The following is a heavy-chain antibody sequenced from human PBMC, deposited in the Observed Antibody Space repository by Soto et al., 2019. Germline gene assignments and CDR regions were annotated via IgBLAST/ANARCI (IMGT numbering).Heavy chain of an antibody. Sequence: QLHLQESGPGLVKPSETLSLTCTVSGGAVTRSSVYWGWIRQPPGKGLEWIGSIFYTGSAYYNPSLKSRVTISVDTSNNQCSLKMSAVTAADTALYFGARGNGGAGGLDGWGQGTTVTVSS. CDR1: GGAVTRSSVY. CDR2: IFYTGSA. D-gene: IGHD3-16*01. CDR3: ARGNGGAGGLDG. V-gene: IGHV4-39*01. J-gene: IGHJ6*01.